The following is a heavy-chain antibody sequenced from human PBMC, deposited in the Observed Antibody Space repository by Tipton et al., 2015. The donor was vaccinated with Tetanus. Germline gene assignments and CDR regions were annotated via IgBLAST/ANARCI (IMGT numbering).Heavy chain of an antibody. CDR3: AREADCSGGSCFSGDFDN. Sequence: AASGFIFSSYGIHWVRQAPGKGLEWVAGSWYDGTDQYYADSVKGRFTLSRDNSKNTLYLEMNSLRAEDTALYYCAREADCSGGSCFSGDFDNWGQGTQVTVSS. V-gene: IGHV3-33*01. D-gene: IGHD2-15*01. CDR2: SWYDGTDQ. CDR1: GFIFSSYG. J-gene: IGHJ4*02.